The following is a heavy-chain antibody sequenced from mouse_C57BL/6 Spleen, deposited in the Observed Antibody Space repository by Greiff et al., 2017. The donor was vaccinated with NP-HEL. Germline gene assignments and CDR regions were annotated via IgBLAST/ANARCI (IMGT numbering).Heavy chain of an antibody. D-gene: IGHD1-1*01. V-gene: IGHV5-4*01. CDR1: GFTFSSYA. CDR2: ISDGGSYT. J-gene: IGHJ1*03. CDR3: AREDGSRGWYFDV. Sequence: EVKLMESGGGLVKPGGSLKLSCAASGFTFSSYAMSWVRQTPEKRLEWVATISDGGSYTYYPDNVKGRFTISRDNAKNNLYLQMSHLKSEDTAMYYCAREDGSRGWYFDVWGTGTTVTVSS.